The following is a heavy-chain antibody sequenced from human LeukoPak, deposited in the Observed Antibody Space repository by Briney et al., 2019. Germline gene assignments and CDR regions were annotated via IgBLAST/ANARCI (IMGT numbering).Heavy chain of an antibody. D-gene: IGHD4-17*01. CDR1: GGTITTYY. J-gene: IGHJ4*02. Sequence: SETLSLTCTVSGGTITTYYWSGIRQPPGKGLEWIAYINYAGTTNYNPSLKSRVTISLDTSKNQFSLNLSSVTAADTAVYYCARVSVRYGDYYFDHWGQGTLVIVPS. V-gene: IGHV4-59*01. CDR3: ARVSVRYGDYYFDH. CDR2: INYAGTT.